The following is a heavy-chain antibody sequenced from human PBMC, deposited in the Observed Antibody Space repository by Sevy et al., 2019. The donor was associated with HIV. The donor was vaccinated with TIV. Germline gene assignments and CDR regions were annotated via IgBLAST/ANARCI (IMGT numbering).Heavy chain of an antibody. CDR2: FDPENGET. V-gene: IGHV1-24*01. CDR3: AKNREYYQDNSGYLDF. CDR1: GYTLTEFS. D-gene: IGHD3-22*01. Sequence: ASVKVSCKVSGYTLTEFSTHWVRQAPGQGLEWMGRFDPENGETIYAQKFQGRVTLTEDTSTDTAYMELRSLKSEDTAVYYCAKNREYYQDNSGYLDFWGQGTLVTVSS. J-gene: IGHJ4*02.